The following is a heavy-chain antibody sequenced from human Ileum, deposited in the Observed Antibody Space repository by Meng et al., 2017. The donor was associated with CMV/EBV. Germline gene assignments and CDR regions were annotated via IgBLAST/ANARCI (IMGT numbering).Heavy chain of an antibody. CDR1: GGSISSYY. D-gene: IGHD4/OR15-4a*01. V-gene: IGHV4-59*01. CDR2: IYDSGST. J-gene: IGHJ6*02. Sequence: SETLSLTCTVSGGSISSYYGTWIRQPPGKGLEWLGWIYDSGSTSYDPALKSRVTISLDASNNQFSLKLTSVTAADTAVYYCAREGRRGASYPPYYHYYGMDVWGQGTMVTVSS. CDR3: AREGRRGASYPPYYHYYGMDV.